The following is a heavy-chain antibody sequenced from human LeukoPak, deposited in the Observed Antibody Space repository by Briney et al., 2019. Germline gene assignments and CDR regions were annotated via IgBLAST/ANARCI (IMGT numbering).Heavy chain of an antibody. CDR1: GFTFSSYG. CDR3: ARVQSLYRYSGSYLSKSPLDY. J-gene: IGHJ4*02. V-gene: IGHV3-21*01. Sequence: GRSLRLSCAASGFTFSSYGMHWVRQAPGKGLEWVSSISSSSSYIYYADSVKGRFTISRDNAKNSLYLQMNSLRAEDTAVYYCARVQSLYRYSGSYLSKSPLDYWGQGTLVTVSS. CDR2: ISSSSSYI. D-gene: IGHD1-26*01.